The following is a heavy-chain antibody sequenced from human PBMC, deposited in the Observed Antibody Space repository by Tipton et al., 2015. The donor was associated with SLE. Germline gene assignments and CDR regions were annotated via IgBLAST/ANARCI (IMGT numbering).Heavy chain of an antibody. Sequence: SLRLSCAASGFTFSSYWMSWVRQAPGKGLEWVANIKQDGSEKYYVDSVKGRFTISRDNAKNSLYLQMNSLRAEDTAVYYCARLSSWYGDAFDIWGQGTMVTVSS. CDR1: GFTFSSYW. D-gene: IGHD6-13*01. CDR2: IKQDGSEK. J-gene: IGHJ3*02. V-gene: IGHV3-7*03. CDR3: ARLSSWYGDAFDI.